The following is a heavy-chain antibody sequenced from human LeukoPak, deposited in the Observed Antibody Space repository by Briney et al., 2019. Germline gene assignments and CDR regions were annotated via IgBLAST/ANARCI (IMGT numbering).Heavy chain of an antibody. CDR3: VRGPYYYDSSGYFIPFDY. CDR2: VYYSGTT. Sequence: SETLSLTCTVSGGSVSSDTHYWSWIRQPPGKGLEWIGYVYYSGTTNYNPSLKSRVTISVDTSKNQFSLKLSSVTAADTALYYCVRGPYYYDSSGYFIPFDYWGQGTLVTVSS. V-gene: IGHV4-61*01. J-gene: IGHJ4*02. D-gene: IGHD3-22*01. CDR1: GGSVSSDTHY.